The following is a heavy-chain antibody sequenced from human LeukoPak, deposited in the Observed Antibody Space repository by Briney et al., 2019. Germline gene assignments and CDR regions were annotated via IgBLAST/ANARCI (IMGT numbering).Heavy chain of an antibody. CDR1: GGTFSSYA. J-gene: IGHJ5*02. CDR2: IIPIFGTA. V-gene: IGHV1-69*01. Sequence: GASVKVSCKASGGTFSSYAISWVRQAPGQGLEWMGGIIPIFGTANYAQKFQGRVTITADESTRTAYTELSSLRTEDTAVYYCARLGSGSYWEHNWFDPWGQGTLVTVSS. D-gene: IGHD3-10*01. CDR3: ARLGSGSYWEHNWFDP.